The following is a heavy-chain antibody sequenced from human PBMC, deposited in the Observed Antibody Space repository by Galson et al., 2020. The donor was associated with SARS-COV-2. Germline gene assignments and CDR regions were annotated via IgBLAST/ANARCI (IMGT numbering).Heavy chain of an antibody. D-gene: IGHD3-10*01. J-gene: IGHJ2*01. CDR3: ARAPPDYGYWHFDL. Sequence: PSETLSLTCTVSGGSISTYWWTWFRQTPGRGLEWIGYIHFSGRTSYNPSLKSRVTMSRDTSKNQFSLRLSSVTSADTAVYYCARAPPDYGYWHFDLWGRGTLVTVSS. CDR2: IHFSGRT. CDR1: GGSISTYW. V-gene: IGHV4-59*01.